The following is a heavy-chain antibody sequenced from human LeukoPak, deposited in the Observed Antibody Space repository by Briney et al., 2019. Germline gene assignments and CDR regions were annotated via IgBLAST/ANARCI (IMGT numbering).Heavy chain of an antibody. D-gene: IGHD7-27*01. CDR1: GFTFSSYT. CDR3: AKDGGLWVSAHWGDS. J-gene: IGHJ4*02. Sequence: GGSLRLSCTASGFTFSSYTMTWVRQAPGKGLKWVSTITTGDGNTYYADSVKGRFTVSRDDSKNILYLQMNSLRAEDTAVYYCAKDGGLWVSAHWGDSWGRGTLVTVSS. CDR2: ITTGDGNT. V-gene: IGHV3-23*01.